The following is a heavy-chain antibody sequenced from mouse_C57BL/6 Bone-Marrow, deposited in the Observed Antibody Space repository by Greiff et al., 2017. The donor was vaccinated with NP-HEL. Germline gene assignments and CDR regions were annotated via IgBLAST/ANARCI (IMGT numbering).Heavy chain of an antibody. CDR2: INPSNGGT. V-gene: IGHV1-53*01. Sequence: QVQLQQPGTELVKPGASVKLSCKASGYTFTSYWMHWVKQRPGQGLEWIGNINPSNGGTNYNEKFKSKATLTVEKSSSTAYMQLSSLTSEDSAVYYCARLDYDESFYWYFDVWGTGTTVTVSS. D-gene: IGHD2-4*01. J-gene: IGHJ1*03. CDR1: GYTFTSYW. CDR3: ARLDYDESFYWYFDV.